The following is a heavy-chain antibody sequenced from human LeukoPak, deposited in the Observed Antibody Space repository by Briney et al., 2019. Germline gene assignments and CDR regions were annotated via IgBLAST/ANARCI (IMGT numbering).Heavy chain of an antibody. D-gene: IGHD1-1*01. CDR1: GFTVSSHY. V-gene: IGHV3-66*01. CDR2: IYSAGST. CDR3: ARVPTGGYYFDY. Sequence: GGSLRPSCAASGFTVSSHYMSWVRQAPGKGLEWVSVIYSAGSTYYADSVKGRFTISRDNSKNTLYLQINSLRAEDTAVYYCARVPTGGYYFDYWGQGTLVTVSS. J-gene: IGHJ4*02.